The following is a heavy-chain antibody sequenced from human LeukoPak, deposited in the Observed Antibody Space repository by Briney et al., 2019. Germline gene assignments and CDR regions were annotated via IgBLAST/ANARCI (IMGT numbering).Heavy chain of an antibody. V-gene: IGHV4-39*01. Sequence: SETLSLTCTVSGVSISTSNSYWGWIRQPPGKGLEWIGSMYYTGNTYYNASLKSRVTISIDTSKNQISLRLTSVTATDTAMYYCARQTGSGLFALPGGQGTLVTVSS. CDR3: ARQTGSGLFALP. CDR2: MYYTGNT. D-gene: IGHD3-10*01. J-gene: IGHJ4*02. CDR1: GVSISTSNSY.